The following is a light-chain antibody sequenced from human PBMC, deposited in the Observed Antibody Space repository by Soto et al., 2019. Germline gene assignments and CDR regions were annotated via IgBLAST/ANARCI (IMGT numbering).Light chain of an antibody. J-gene: IGKJ4*01. V-gene: IGKV1D-12*01. CDR2: TAS. CDR1: QGISSY. Sequence: DIQMTQSPSSVSASVGDRVTITCRSSQGISSYLAWYQQKPGKAPKLLIYTASTLQRGVPSRFSGSGSGTDFTLTISSLQPEDFATYYRQQANSFIPLTFGGGTKVEIK. CDR3: QQANSFIPLT.